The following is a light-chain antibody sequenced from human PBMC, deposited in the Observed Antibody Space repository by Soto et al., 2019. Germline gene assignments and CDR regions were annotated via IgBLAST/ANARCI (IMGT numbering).Light chain of an antibody. Sequence: QSALTQPASVSGSPGQSITISCTGTSSDVGGYNYVSWYQQHPGKAPKLMIYEVSNRSSGVSNRFSGSKSGNTASLTISGLQAVDEADYNCSSYTFSSTHVVFGGGTQLTVL. CDR1: SSDVGGYNY. CDR2: EVS. V-gene: IGLV2-14*01. CDR3: SSYTFSSTHVV. J-gene: IGLJ2*01.